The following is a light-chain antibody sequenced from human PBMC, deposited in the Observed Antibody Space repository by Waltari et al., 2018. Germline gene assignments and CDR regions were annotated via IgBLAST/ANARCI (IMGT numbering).Light chain of an antibody. J-gene: IGKJ2*01. V-gene: IGKV4-1*01. Sequence: DIVMTQSPDSLALSLGERATLHCKSSQSVFYNSNNKNYLAWYQQKPGQPPKLLIYWASTREPGVPDRFSGSASGANFTLTISSLQAEDVAIYYCQQYYTPPYTFGRGTKLEIK. CDR3: QQYYTPPYT. CDR2: WAS. CDR1: QSVFYNSNNKNY.